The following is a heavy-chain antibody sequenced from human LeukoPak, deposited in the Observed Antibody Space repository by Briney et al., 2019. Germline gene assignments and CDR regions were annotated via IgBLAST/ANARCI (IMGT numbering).Heavy chain of an antibody. CDR2: INHSGST. CDR3: AIMTGPFDP. J-gene: IGHJ5*02. V-gene: IGHV4-34*01. CDR1: GGSFSGYY. Sequence: SETLSLTCAVYGGSFSGYYWSWIRQPPGKGLEWIGEINHSGSTNYNPSLKSRVTISVDTSKNQFSLKLSSMTAADTAVYYCAIMTGPFDPWGQGTLVTVSS. D-gene: IGHD3-9*01.